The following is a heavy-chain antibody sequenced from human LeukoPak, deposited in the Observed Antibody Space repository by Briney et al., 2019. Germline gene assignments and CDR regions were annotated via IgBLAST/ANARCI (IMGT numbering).Heavy chain of an antibody. J-gene: IGHJ4*02. CDR3: ARAYYDYVWGSYRYTGDYFDY. CDR1: GGSISSYY. Sequence: SETLSLTCTVSGGSISSYYWGWIRQPPGKGLEWIGSIYYSGSTYYNPSLKSRVTISVDTSKSQFSLKLSSVIAADTAVYYCARAYYDYVWGSYRYTGDYFDYWGQGTLVTVSS. V-gene: IGHV4-39*07. D-gene: IGHD3-16*02. CDR2: IYYSGST.